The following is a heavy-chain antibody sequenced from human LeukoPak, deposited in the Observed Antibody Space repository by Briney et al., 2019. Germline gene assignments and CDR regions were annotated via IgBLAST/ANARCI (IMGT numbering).Heavy chain of an antibody. CDR3: ARDWRGGYLLD. V-gene: IGHV3-7*01. D-gene: IGHD3-22*01. CDR1: GFTFSSYW. J-gene: IGHJ4*02. Sequence: GGSLRLSXAASGFTFSSYWMSWVRQAPGKGLEWVANIKQDGSEKYYVDSVNGRFTISRDNAKNSLYLQMNSLRAEDTAVYYCARDWRGGYLLDWGQGTLVTVSS. CDR2: IKQDGSEK.